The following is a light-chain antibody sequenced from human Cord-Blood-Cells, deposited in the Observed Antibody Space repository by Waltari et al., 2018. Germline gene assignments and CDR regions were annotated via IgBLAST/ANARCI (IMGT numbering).Light chain of an antibody. CDR2: AAS. Sequence: DIQLTQSPSFLSASVGDRVTITCRASQAISSYLAWYQQKPGKAPNLLIYAASTLQSGVPSRFSGSGSGAEFTLTISSLQPEDFAAYYCQQLNSYRYTFGQGTKLEIK. CDR1: QAISSY. V-gene: IGKV1-9*01. CDR3: QQLNSYRYT. J-gene: IGKJ2*01.